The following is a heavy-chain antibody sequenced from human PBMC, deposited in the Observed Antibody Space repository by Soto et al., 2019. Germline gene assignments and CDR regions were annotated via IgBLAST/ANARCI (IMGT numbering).Heavy chain of an antibody. V-gene: IGHV4-34*01. J-gene: IGHJ4*02. CDR1: GGSFSAYY. D-gene: IGHD6-6*01. CDR3: ARTSRFEY. CDR2: INHSGST. Sequence: QVLLQQWGAGLLKPSETLSLTCAVYGGSFSAYYWSWIRQPPGKGLEWIGEINHSGSTNYNTYLKSRVTISVDTSKNQFSLKLSSVTAADTAVYYCARTSRFEYWGQGTLVTVSS.